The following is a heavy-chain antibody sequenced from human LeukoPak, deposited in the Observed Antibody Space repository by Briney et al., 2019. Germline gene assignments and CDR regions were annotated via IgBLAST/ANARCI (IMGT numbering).Heavy chain of an antibody. V-gene: IGHV3-48*03. J-gene: IGHJ4*02. Sequence: PGGSLRLSCAASGFTFSSYEMNWLRPAPGKGLEWVSYISSSGSTIYYAVSGKGRFTISRDNAKNSLYLQMNSLRAEDTAVYYCVKNIGGFDYWGQGTLVTVSS. CDR3: VKNIGGFDY. CDR2: ISSSGSTI. CDR1: GFTFSSYE. D-gene: IGHD4-23*01.